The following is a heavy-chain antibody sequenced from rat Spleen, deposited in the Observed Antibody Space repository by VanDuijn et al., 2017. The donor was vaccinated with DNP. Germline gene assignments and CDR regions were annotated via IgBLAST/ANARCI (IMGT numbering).Heavy chain of an antibody. Sequence: QVQLKESGPGLVQPSRTLSLTCTVSGFSLSSYGVSWVRQPPGKGLEWIAGIWSGGSTDYNSALKSRLSISRDTSKSQVFLKMNSLQTEDTAMYFCARTTDDIVSSYYFDYWGQGVMVTVSS. CDR3: ARTTDDIVSSYYFDY. J-gene: IGHJ2*01. V-gene: IGHV2S8*01. CDR2: IWSGGST. CDR1: GFSLSSYG. D-gene: IGHD1-11*01.